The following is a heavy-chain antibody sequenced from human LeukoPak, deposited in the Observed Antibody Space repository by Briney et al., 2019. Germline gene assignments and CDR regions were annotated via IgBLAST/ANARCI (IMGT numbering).Heavy chain of an antibody. CDR1: GYRFTSYW. D-gene: IGHD3-22*01. Sequence: GESLKISCKGSGYRFTSYWIGWVRQMPGKGLEWMGIIYPGDSDTRYSPSFQGQVTISADKSISTAYLQWSSLKASDTAMYYCARNYYDSSGYPSGFDPWGQGTLVTVSS. CDR3: ARNYYDSSGYPSGFDP. V-gene: IGHV5-51*01. CDR2: IYPGDSDT. J-gene: IGHJ5*02.